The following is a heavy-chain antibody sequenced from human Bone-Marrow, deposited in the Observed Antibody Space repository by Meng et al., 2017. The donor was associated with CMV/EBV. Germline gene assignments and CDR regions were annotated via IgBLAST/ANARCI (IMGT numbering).Heavy chain of an antibody. J-gene: IGHJ4*02. CDR3: AKDHRTYYDFWSGLSWYYFDY. CDR2: ISSSSYI. V-gene: IGHV3-21*04. Sequence: GGSLRLSCAASGFTFSSYSMNWVRQAPGKGLEWVSSISSSSYIYYADSVKGRFTISRDNAKNSMFLQMNSLRAEDTAVYYCAKDHRTYYDFWSGLSWYYFDYWGQGTLVTVSS. CDR1: GFTFSSYS. D-gene: IGHD3-3*01.